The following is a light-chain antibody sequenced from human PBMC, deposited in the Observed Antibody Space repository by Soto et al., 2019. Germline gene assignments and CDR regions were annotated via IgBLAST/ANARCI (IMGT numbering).Light chain of an antibody. V-gene: IGKV3-20*01. J-gene: IGKJ3*01. CDR3: QQYGSSPFT. Sequence: ESVLTQSPGTLSMSPGERATLSCRASQSVSSSYSAWYQQKPGQAPRLLIYGASRRATGIPDRFSGSGSGTDFTLTISRLEPEDSALYYCQQYGSSPFTFGPGTKVDIK. CDR1: QSVSSSY. CDR2: GAS.